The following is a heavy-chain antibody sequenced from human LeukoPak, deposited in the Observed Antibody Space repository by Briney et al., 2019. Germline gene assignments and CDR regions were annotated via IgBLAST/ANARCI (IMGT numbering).Heavy chain of an antibody. CDR3: ASQYSSSWSFDY. Sequence: SETLSLTCTVSGDSISSYYWSWIRQPPGKGLEWIGYIYYSGSTNYNPSLKSRVTISVDTSKNQFSLKLSSVTAADTAVYYCASQYSSSWSFDYWGQGTLVTVSS. D-gene: IGHD6-13*01. V-gene: IGHV4-59*01. J-gene: IGHJ4*02. CDR1: GDSISSYY. CDR2: IYYSGST.